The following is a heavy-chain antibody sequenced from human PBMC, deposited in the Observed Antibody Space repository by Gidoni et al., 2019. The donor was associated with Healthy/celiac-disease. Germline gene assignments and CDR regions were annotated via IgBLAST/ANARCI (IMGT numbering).Heavy chain of an antibody. V-gene: IGHV3-30*18. Sequence: QVQLVESGGGVVQPGRSLRLSCSASGFTFSSYGMHWVRQAPGKGLEWVAVISYDGSNKYYADSVKGRFTISRDNSKNTLYLQMNSLRAEDTAVYYCAKAGYCSGGSCWGLDYWGQGTLVTVSS. J-gene: IGHJ4*02. CDR2: ISYDGSNK. CDR3: AKAGYCSGGSCWGLDY. D-gene: IGHD2-15*01. CDR1: GFTFSSYG.